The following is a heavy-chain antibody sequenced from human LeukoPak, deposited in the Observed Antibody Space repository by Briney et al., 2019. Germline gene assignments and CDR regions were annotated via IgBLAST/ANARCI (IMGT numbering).Heavy chain of an antibody. Sequence: GASVKVSCKASGYTFTSYYMHWVRQAPGQGLEWMGIINPSGGSTSYAQKFQGRVTMTRDTSTSTVYMELSSLGSEDTAVYYCARAAYYYGSGSYLGYWGQGTLVTVSS. D-gene: IGHD3-10*01. CDR1: GYTFTSYY. J-gene: IGHJ4*02. CDR2: INPSGGST. V-gene: IGHV1-46*01. CDR3: ARAAYYYGSGSYLGY.